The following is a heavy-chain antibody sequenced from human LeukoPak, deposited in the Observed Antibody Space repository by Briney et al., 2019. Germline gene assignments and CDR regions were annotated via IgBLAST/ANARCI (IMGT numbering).Heavy chain of an antibody. CDR1: GFTFSSYA. CDR2: ISYDGSNK. D-gene: IGHD2-2*02. J-gene: IGHJ5*02. Sequence: PGRCLRLSCAASGFTFSSYAMHWVRQAPGKGLEWVAVISYDGSNKYYADSVKGRFTISRDNSKNTLYLQMNSLRAEDTAVYYCARDPGYCSSTSCYNGRHWFDPWGQGTLVTVSS. V-gene: IGHV3-30*01. CDR3: ARDPGYCSSTSCYNGRHWFDP.